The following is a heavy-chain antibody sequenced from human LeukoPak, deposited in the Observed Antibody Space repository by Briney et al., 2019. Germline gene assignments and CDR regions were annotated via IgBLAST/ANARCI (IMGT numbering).Heavy chain of an antibody. CDR2: ISDDGNNR. Sequence: GGSLRLSCEASGFTFSSYPMDWVRQAPGKGLEWVAIISDDGNNRYYADSVKGRFTISRDDSNNTVYLQMNSLRVDDTAIYFCARGKFFDIWGQGTMVTVSS. V-gene: IGHV3-30-3*01. CDR1: GFTFSSYP. J-gene: IGHJ3*02. CDR3: ARGKFFDI.